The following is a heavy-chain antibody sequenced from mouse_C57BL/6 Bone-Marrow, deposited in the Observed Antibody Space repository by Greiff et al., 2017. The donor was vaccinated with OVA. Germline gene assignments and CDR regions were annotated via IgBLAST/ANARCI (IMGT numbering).Heavy chain of an antibody. CDR1: GYTFTDYN. D-gene: IGHD2-4*01. V-gene: IGHV1-22*01. CDR2: INPNNGGT. J-gene: IGHJ2*01. CDR3: ASQGAGLRACYFDY. Sequence: VQLQQSGPELVKAGASVKMSCKASGYTFTDYNMHWVKQSHGKSLEWIGYINPNNGGTSYNQKFKGKATLTVNKSSSTAYLELRSLTSEDSAVYYCASQGAGLRACYFDYWGKGTTLTVSS.